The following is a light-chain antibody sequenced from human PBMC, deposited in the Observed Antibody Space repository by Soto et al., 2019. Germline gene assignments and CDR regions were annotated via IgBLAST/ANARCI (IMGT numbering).Light chain of an antibody. CDR3: QQSYSTPWT. J-gene: IGKJ1*01. CDR2: AAS. Sequence: DIPMTQSPSSLSASVGDRVTITCRASQSISSYLNWYQQKPGKAPKVLIYAASRLQSGVPSRFSGSESGTDFTLTISSLQPEDCATYYCQQSYSTPWTFGQGTKVEIK. CDR1: QSISSY. V-gene: IGKV1-39*01.